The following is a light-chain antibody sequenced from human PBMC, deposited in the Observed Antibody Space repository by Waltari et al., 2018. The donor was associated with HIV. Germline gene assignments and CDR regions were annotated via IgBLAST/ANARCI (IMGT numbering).Light chain of an antibody. V-gene: IGLV2-11*01. CDR2: DVT. J-gene: IGLJ3*02. CDR3: SSYTGDYTIV. Sequence: QSALTQPRSVSGSPGQSVTISCTGTSRDVGGYEFVSWYQQQPGKAPKVMIYDVTKRPSGVPVRFSGSKSGNTASLTISGLQSDDEAEYYCSSYTGDYTIVFGGGTKLTVL. CDR1: SRDVGGYEF.